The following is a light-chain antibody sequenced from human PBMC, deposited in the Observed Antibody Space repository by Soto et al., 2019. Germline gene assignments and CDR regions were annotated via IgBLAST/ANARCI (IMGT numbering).Light chain of an antibody. CDR1: QSLLHSSGYNY. CDR2: LGS. V-gene: IGKV2-28*01. J-gene: IGKJ1*01. CDR3: MQRLQTPWP. Sequence: DVVMTHSPLSLHVTSGEPASISCRSSQSLLHSSGYNYLDWYLQKPGQSPQLLIYLGSHRASGVPDRFSGSESGTDFTLKISRVEAEDVGVYYCMQRLQTPWPLCQGTKVEIK.